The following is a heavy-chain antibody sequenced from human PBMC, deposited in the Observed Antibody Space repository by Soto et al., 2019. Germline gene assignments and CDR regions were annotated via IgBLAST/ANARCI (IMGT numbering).Heavy chain of an antibody. D-gene: IGHD2-2*01. CDR3: ARDLSSIGEFGWYFDL. V-gene: IGHV4-59*01. Sequence: TLSLTCTVSGGSISSYYWSWIRQPPGKGLEWIGYIYYSGSTNYDPALTSRVTISVDTSKNQLSLKLTSVTAADTAVYYCARDLSSIGEFGWYFDLWGRGALVTVSS. CDR2: IYYSGST. J-gene: IGHJ2*01. CDR1: GGSISSYY.